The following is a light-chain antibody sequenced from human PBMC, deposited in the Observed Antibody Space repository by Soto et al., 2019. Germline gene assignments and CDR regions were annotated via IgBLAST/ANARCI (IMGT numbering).Light chain of an antibody. V-gene: IGLV2-14*01. CDR2: DVS. J-gene: IGLJ3*02. CDR1: SSDVGGYNY. Sequence: QSVLTQPASVSGSPGQSITISCTGTSSDVGGYNYVSWYQQHPGKAPKLMIYDVSNRPSGVSNRFSGSKSGNTASLTISGLQAEDEADYYCSSYTSSSVRVFGGGTKLTVL. CDR3: SSYTSSSVRV.